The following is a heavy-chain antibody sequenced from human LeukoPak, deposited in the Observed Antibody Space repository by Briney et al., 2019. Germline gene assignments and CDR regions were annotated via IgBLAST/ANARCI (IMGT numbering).Heavy chain of an antibody. CDR1: GYTFTSYY. J-gene: IGHJ4*02. Sequence: ASVKVSCKASGYTFTSYYIHWVRQAPGQGLEWMGWISAYNGNTNYAQKLQGRVTMTTDTSTSTAYMELRSLRSDDTAVYYRARDLGVAVAGPGGYWGQGTLVTVSS. CDR2: ISAYNGNT. V-gene: IGHV1-18*04. D-gene: IGHD6-19*01. CDR3: ARDLGVAVAGPGGY.